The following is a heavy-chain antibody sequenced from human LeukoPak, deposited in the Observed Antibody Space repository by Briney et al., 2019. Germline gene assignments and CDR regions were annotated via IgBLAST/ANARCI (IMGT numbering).Heavy chain of an antibody. V-gene: IGHV4-39*01. CDR2: IYESGSP. CDR1: GGPISISSYY. Sequence: SDTLSLTCTVSGGPISISSYYWGWFRQPPGKGLEWNGGIYESGSPYYNPSFKSRVTISVDTSKNQLSLQLSSVTAADTAVYYCARWERAKVSFDYWGQGTLVTVSS. D-gene: IGHD5-24*01. CDR3: ARWERAKVSFDY. J-gene: IGHJ4*02.